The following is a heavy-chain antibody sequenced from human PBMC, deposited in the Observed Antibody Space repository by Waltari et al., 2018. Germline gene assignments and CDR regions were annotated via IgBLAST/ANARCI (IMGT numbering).Heavy chain of an antibody. CDR2: INAGNGNT. V-gene: IGHV1-3*03. J-gene: IGHJ4*02. Sequence: QVQLVQSGAEVKKPGASVKVSCKASGYTFTSYAMHWVRQAPGQRLEWMGWINAGNGNTKYSQEFQGRVTITRDTSASTAYMELSSLRSEDMSVYYCAREFGSYLQGYYFDYWGQGTLVTVSS. CDR1: GYTFTSYA. D-gene: IGHD1-26*01. CDR3: AREFGSYLQGYYFDY.